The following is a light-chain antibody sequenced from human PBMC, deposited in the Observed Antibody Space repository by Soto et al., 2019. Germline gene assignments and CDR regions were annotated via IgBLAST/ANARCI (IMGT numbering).Light chain of an antibody. V-gene: IGKV1-39*01. Sequence: DIQMTQSPSSLSASVGDRVAITCRTSQSISTPLNWYQQKPGRPPKLLIYDASTVQGGVPSRFSGGGSGTEFTLTITRLQPEDFATYYCQQSHNTPNTFGGGTRVEI. CDR3: QQSHNTPNT. J-gene: IGKJ4*01. CDR1: QSISTP. CDR2: DAS.